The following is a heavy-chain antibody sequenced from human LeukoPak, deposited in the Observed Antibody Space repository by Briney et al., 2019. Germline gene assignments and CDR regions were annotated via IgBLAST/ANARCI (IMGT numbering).Heavy chain of an antibody. CDR3: ARVRVAGTSFDY. V-gene: IGHV1-69*13. Sequence: GASVKVSCKASGGTFSSYAISWVRQAPGQGLEWMGGIIPIFGTANYAQKFQGRVTITADESTSTAYMELSSLRSEDTAVYYCARVRVAGTSFDYWGQGTLVTVSS. CDR2: IIPIFGTA. D-gene: IGHD6-19*01. J-gene: IGHJ4*02. CDR1: GGTFSSYA.